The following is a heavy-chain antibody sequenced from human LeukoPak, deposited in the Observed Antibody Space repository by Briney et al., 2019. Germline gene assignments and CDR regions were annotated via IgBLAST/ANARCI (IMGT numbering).Heavy chain of an antibody. CDR2: IKQDGSEK. Sequence: GGSLRLSCAASGFTFSSYWMSWVRQAPGKGLEWVANIKQDGSEKYYVDSVKGRFTISRDNAKNSLYLQVNSLRAEDTAVYYCARDRYDSSSYVDAFDIWGQGTMVTVSS. J-gene: IGHJ3*02. D-gene: IGHD3-22*01. CDR1: GFTFSSYW. V-gene: IGHV3-7*01. CDR3: ARDRYDSSSYVDAFDI.